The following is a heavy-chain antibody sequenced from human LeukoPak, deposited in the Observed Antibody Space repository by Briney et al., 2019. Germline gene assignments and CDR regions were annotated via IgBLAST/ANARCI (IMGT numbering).Heavy chain of an antibody. CDR3: ARGPSFDDTFGDY. CDR2: IYSGGST. CDR1: GFTVSSNY. J-gene: IGHJ4*02. V-gene: IGHV3-53*01. Sequence: GGSLRLSCAASGFTVSSNYMSWVRQAPGKGLEWVSAIYSGGSTYYADSVKGRFTISKDNSKNTLYLQMNSLRAEDTAVYYCARGPSFDDTFGDYWGQGTLVTVSS. D-gene: IGHD3-16*01.